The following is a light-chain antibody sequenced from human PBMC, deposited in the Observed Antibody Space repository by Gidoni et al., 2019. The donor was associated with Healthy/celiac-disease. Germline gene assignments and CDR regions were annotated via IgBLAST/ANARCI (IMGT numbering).Light chain of an antibody. Sequence: QPALTQPASVSGSPGQSITISCTGTSSDVGSYNLVSWYQQHPGKAPKLMIYEVSKRPSGVSNRFSGSKSGNTASLTISGLQAEDEADYYCCSYAGSSTFDVVFGGGTKLTGL. CDR3: CSYAGSSTFDVV. V-gene: IGLV2-23*02. CDR2: EVS. J-gene: IGLJ2*01. CDR1: SSDVGSYNL.